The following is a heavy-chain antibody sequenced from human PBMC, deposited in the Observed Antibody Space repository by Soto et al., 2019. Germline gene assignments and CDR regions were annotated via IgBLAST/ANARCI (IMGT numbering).Heavy chain of an antibody. CDR1: GFTFSNYA. D-gene: IGHD3-10*01. CDR2: ISGSGETT. CDR3: ASKLTFGASSDY. Sequence: EVQLLESGGGLVQPGGSLRLSCAASGFTFSNYAMNWVRQAPGKGLEWVSTISGSGETTYYADSVKGRFTMSRDNSRNTLYLQLNSLRAEDTAVYYCASKLTFGASSDYGGQGTLVTVSS. V-gene: IGHV3-23*01. J-gene: IGHJ4*02.